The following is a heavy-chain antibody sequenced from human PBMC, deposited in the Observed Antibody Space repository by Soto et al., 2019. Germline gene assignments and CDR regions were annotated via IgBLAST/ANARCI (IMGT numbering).Heavy chain of an antibody. CDR1: GGSISSYY. CDR3: ARDRSYSTSRYDAFEI. D-gene: IGHD6-6*01. CDR2: IFYSGNT. Sequence: QVQLQESGPGLVKPSETLSLTCTVSGGSISSYYWSWIRQPPGRGLEWIGYIFYSGNTDYNPSLKRRVTISLDTSKNQFSLRLSSVTAADTAVYYCARDRSYSTSRYDAFEIWGQGTMVTVSS. J-gene: IGHJ3*02. V-gene: IGHV4-59*01.